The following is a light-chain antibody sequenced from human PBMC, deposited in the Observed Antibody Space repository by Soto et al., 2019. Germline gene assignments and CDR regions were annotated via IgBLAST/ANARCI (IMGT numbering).Light chain of an antibody. J-gene: IGKJ2*01. V-gene: IGKV3-15*01. CDR3: QQYHTWPQQYT. Sequence: EIVMTQSPASLSVSPGDGATLSCRASQSVASNVAWYQQKPGQGPRLLIHGASTRAVGVPARFSGSGSGTDNTLTISSLHSEDFAVCYCQQYHTWPQQYTCGQGTKLQIK. CDR1: QSVASN. CDR2: GAS.